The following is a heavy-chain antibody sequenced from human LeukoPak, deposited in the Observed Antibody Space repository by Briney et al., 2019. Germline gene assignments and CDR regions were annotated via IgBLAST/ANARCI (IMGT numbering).Heavy chain of an antibody. CDR1: GYSFTTYW. CDR3: ARVLSGSAGYDISDY. D-gene: IGHD5-12*01. V-gene: IGHV5-51*01. Sequence: GESPKISCKGSGYSFTTYWIAWVRQMPGKGLEWMGIIYPGDSDTRYSPTFQGQVTISVDKSINTAYLQWSSLKASDTAMYYCARVLSGSAGYDISDYWGQGTLVTVSS. CDR2: IYPGDSDT. J-gene: IGHJ4*02.